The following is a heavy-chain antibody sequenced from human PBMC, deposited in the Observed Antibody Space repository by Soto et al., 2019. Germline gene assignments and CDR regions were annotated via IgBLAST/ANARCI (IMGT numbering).Heavy chain of an antibody. CDR1: GGTFSSYA. J-gene: IGHJ4*02. Sequence: GASVKVSCKASGGTFSSYAISWVRQAPGQGLEWMGGIIPIFGTANYAQKFQGRVAITADKSTSTAYMELSSLRSEDTAVYYCASGNYYDSSGYSSGYWGQGTLVTVSS. CDR2: IIPIFGTA. CDR3: ASGNYYDSSGYSSGY. D-gene: IGHD3-22*01. V-gene: IGHV1-69*06.